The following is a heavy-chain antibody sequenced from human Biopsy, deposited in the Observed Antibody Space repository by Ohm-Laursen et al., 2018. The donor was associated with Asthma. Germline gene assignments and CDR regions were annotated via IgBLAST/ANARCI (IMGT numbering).Heavy chain of an antibody. D-gene: IGHD3-16*01. CDR1: GVYIGTPDYH. CDR2: VFYSGTT. CDR3: ARFGGTSYGSPFDH. Sequence: SQTLSLTCTVSGVYIGTPDYHWSWIRQSPGKGLEWIGFVFYSGTTHYSRSLERRLYISIDTARNEFSLRLTSATAADTAVYFCARFGGTSYGSPFDHWGLGALVTVSS. V-gene: IGHV4-30-4*01. J-gene: IGHJ4*02.